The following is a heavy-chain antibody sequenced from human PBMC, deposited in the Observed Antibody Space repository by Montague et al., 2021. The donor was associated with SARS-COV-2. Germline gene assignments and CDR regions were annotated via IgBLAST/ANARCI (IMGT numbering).Heavy chain of an antibody. CDR2: VLYNRGT. D-gene: IGHD3/OR15-3a*01. V-gene: IGHV4-59*02. CDR3: VRDPEYYGFNGHLDF. J-gene: IGHJ4*02. Sequence: SETLSLTCTVSGVSVTDYYWSWIRQPPGKGLEWVGDVLYNRGTNYNPSLKTRVAISVDTSKNQFSLRLTSVTAADTALYYCVRDPEYYGFNGHLDFWGQGTLVTVSS. CDR1: GVSVTDYY.